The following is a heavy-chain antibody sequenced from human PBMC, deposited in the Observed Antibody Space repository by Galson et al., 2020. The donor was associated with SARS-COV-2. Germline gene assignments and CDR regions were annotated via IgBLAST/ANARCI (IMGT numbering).Heavy chain of an antibody. CDR2: IHWDGNK. CDR1: GFSFKIPGAG. V-gene: IGHV2-5*02. Sequence: SGPTLVKPPQTLTLTCTFFGFSFKIPGAGVGWLRQPPGEALEWLAHIHWDGNKRSSPSLINRLTLTKDASRNQVVLTVTDVGPADTATYYCAHSSPRSDGSGYSYFDYWGHGALVTVSS. D-gene: IGHD3-22*01. CDR3: AHSSPRSDGSGYSYFDY. J-gene: IGHJ4*01.